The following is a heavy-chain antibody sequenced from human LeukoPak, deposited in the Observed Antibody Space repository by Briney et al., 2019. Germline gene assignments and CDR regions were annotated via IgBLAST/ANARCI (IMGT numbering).Heavy chain of an antibody. CDR3: ARDGQLEVFDY. Sequence: PGGSLRLCCAASGFTFSSYSMNWVRQAPGKGLEWVSSISSSSSYIYYADSVKGRFTISIDNAKNSLYLQMNSLRAEDTAVYYCARDGQLEVFDYWGQGTLVTVSS. D-gene: IGHD1-1*01. CDR2: ISSSSSYI. CDR1: GFTFSSYS. J-gene: IGHJ4*02. V-gene: IGHV3-21*01.